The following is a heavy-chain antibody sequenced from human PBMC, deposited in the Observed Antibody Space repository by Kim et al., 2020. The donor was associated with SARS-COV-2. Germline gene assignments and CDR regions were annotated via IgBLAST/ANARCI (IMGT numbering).Heavy chain of an antibody. CDR3: VRRQFTSGWYYFDY. Sequence: GGSLRLSCAASGFTFSSHWMHWVRQAPRKGLVWVSRINSDGTTTSYGDSVKGRFTISRDNAKNTLYLQMNSLRAEDTAVDYCVRRQFTSGWYYFDYWGQG. CDR1: GFTFSSHW. CDR2: INSDGTTT. D-gene: IGHD6-19*01. V-gene: IGHV3-74*01. J-gene: IGHJ4*02.